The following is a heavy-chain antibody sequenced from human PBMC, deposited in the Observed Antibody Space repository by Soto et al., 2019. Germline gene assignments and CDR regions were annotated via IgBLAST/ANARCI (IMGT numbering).Heavy chain of an antibody. Sequence: GGSLRLSCAASGIRFSDFTMNWVRQAPGKGLVWVSSVSGSSSDIYYVDSVEGRFTISRDNAKNSLYLQMSSLRADDTAVYYCARGDYYHYGLDVWGQGATVTVSS. J-gene: IGHJ6*02. CDR3: ARGDYYHYGLDV. V-gene: IGHV3-21*01. CDR1: GIRFSDFT. CDR2: VSGSSSDI.